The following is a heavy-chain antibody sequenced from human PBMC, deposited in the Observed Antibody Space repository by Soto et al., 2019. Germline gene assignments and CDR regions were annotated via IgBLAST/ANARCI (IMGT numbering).Heavy chain of an antibody. D-gene: IGHD5-18*01. CDR1: GFTFSNAW. CDR2: IKGEADGGTT. V-gene: IGHV3-15*01. Sequence: GGSLRLCCAASGFTFSNAWMSWVRQAPGKGLEWVGRIKGEADGGTTDYAAPVKGRITISRDDSKNTLYLQMNSLKTEDTAVYYCTTGKRVDTAIGYYYYGIDVRGQGTTVTVSS. CDR3: TTGKRVDTAIGYYYYGIDV. J-gene: IGHJ6*02.